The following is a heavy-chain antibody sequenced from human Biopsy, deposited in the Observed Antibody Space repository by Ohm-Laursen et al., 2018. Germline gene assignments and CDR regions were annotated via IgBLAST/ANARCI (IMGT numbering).Heavy chain of an antibody. D-gene: IGHD3-3*01. Sequence: GTLSLTCTVSGDSISSDYWSWIRQPPRKGLEWIGYISDRGSTNYNPSLRGRVTISVDTSKNQFSLKLTSVTAADTAVFFCARLYRLDDYWNDDPPDAFDVWGQGTMVTVSS. CDR2: ISDRGST. V-gene: IGHV4-59*01. J-gene: IGHJ3*01. CDR1: GDSISSDY. CDR3: ARLYRLDDYWNDDPPDAFDV.